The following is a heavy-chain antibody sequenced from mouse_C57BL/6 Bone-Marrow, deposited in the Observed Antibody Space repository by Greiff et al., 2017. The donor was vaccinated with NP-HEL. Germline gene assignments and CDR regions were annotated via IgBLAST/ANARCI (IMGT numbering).Heavy chain of an antibody. Sequence: VQLQQPGAELVKPGASVKLSCKASGYTFTSYWMQWVKQRPGQGLEWIGEIDPSDSYTNYNQKFKGKATLTVDTSSSTAYMQLSSLTSEDSAVYYCARYDYYYYGSSSLDYWGQGTTLTVSS. CDR3: ARYDYYYYGSSSLDY. CDR2: IDPSDSYT. V-gene: IGHV1-50*01. J-gene: IGHJ2*01. D-gene: IGHD1-1*01. CDR1: GYTFTSYW.